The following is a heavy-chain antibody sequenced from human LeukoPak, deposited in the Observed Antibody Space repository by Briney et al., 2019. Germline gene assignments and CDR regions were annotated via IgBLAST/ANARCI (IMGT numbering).Heavy chain of an antibody. CDR2: IWYDGSNK. D-gene: IGHD3-3*01. Sequence: GGSLRLSCAASGLTFSSYGMHWVRQAPGKGLEWVAVIWYDGSNKYYADSVKGRFTISRDNSKNTLYLQMNSLRAEDTAVYYCAKESGVEYYYYYYMDVWGKGTTVTVSS. J-gene: IGHJ6*03. V-gene: IGHV3-33*06. CDR3: AKESGVEYYYYYYMDV. CDR1: GLTFSSYG.